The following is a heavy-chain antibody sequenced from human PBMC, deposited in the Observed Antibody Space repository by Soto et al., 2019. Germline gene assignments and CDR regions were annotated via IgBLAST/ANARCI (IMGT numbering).Heavy chain of an antibody. V-gene: IGHV4-39*01. J-gene: IGHJ5*02. CDR3: ARHSLALRKNNWFDP. Sequence: SETLSLTCTVSGDSIISSDFYWGWVRQPPGKGLEWIGSIFYLGSSYYNPSRKSRVTMSVDTSKNQFSLRLRSVTAADTASYFCARHSLALRKNNWFDPWGQGIMVTVSS. CDR1: GDSIISSDFY. D-gene: IGHD3-3*02. CDR2: IFYLGSS.